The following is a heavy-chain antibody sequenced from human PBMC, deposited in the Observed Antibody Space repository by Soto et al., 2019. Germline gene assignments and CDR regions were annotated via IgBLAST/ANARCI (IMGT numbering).Heavy chain of an antibody. D-gene: IGHD4-4*01. CDR3: AKAYTGSPPPYYCYMDV. CDR2: ISWNSGSI. Sequence: GGSPRISCAAHGLTFADYAMHRLRPAPGKGLEWVSGISWNSGSIGYGDSVKGRFTISRDNAKNSLYLQMNSLRAEDTALYYCAKAYTGSPPPYYCYMDVWGKGTTGTVSS. CDR1: GLTFADYA. J-gene: IGHJ6*03. V-gene: IGHV3-9*01.